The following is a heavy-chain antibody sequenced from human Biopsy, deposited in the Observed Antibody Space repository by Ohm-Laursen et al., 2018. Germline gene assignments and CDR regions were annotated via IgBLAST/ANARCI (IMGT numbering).Heavy chain of an antibody. CDR1: GGSVSDSFHF. CDR3: ARGSNEYGGLYFPH. V-gene: IGHV4-61*03. Sequence: SETLSLTCTVSGGSVSDSFHFWSWIRQPPGKGLEWIGHISYTGYTSYNASLKSRVTISVDTSRNHFSLRLSSLTAADTAVYYCARGSNEYGGLYFPHWGQGTLVTVSS. D-gene: IGHD4-23*01. CDR2: ISYTGYT. J-gene: IGHJ1*01.